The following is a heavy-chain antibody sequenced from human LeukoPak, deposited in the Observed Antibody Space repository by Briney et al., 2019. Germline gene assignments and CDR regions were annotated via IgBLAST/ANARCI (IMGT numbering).Heavy chain of an antibody. Sequence: ASVKVSCKASGYTFTGYYMHWARQAPGQGLEWMGWINPNSGGTNYAQKFQGRVTMTRDTSISTAYMELSSLRSEDTAVYYCARDASPIAAAGTTIFNWFDPWGQGTLVTVSS. V-gene: IGHV1-2*02. CDR1: GYTFTGYY. J-gene: IGHJ5*02. CDR2: INPNSGGT. D-gene: IGHD6-13*01. CDR3: ARDASPIAAAGTTIFNWFDP.